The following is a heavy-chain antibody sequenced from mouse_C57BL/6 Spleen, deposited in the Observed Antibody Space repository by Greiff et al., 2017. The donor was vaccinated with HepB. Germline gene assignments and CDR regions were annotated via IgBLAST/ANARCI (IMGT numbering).Heavy chain of an antibody. D-gene: IGHD3-3*01. CDR3: ARGGDRGDYFDY. CDR1: GYTFTDYY. V-gene: IGHV1-19*01. Sequence: VQLQQSGPVLVKPGASVKMSCKASGYTFTDYYMNWVKQSHGKSLEWIGVINPYNGGTSYNQKFKGKATLTVDKSSSTAYMELNSLTSEDSAVYYCARGGDRGDYFDYWGQGTTLTVSS. J-gene: IGHJ2*01. CDR2: INPYNGGT.